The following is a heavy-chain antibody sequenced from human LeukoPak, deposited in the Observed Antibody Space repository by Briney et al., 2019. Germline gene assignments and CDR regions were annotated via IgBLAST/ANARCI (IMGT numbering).Heavy chain of an antibody. J-gene: IGHJ5*02. CDR2: INHSGST. V-gene: IGHV4-34*01. Sequence: ASETLSLTCAVYGGSFSGYYWSWIRQPPGKGLEWIGEINHSGSTNYNPSLKSRVTISVDTSKNQFSLKLSSVTAADTAVYYCARGPYCSGGSCYWFDPWGQGTLVTVSS. D-gene: IGHD2-15*01. CDR1: GGSFSGYY. CDR3: ARGPYCSGGSCYWFDP.